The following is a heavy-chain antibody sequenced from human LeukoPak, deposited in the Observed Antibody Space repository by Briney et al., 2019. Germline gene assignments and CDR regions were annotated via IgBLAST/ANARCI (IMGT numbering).Heavy chain of an antibody. J-gene: IGHJ3*02. CDR1: GFTFSSYA. CDR3: ARKGIGGITIFGVVMAAGAFDI. V-gene: IGHV3-7*01. Sequence: PGGSLRLSCAASGFTFSSYAMSWVRQAPGKGLEWVANIKQDGSEKYYVDSVKGRFTISRDNAKNSLYLQMNSLRAEDTAVYYCARKGIGGITIFGVVMAAGAFDIWGQGTMVTVSS. CDR2: IKQDGSEK. D-gene: IGHD3-3*01.